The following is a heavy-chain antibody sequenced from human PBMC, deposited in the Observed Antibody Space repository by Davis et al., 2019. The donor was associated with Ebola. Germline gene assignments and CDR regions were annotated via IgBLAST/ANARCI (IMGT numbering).Heavy chain of an antibody. CDR2: IWYDGSRE. D-gene: IGHD1-14*01. CDR1: GFSFNSYG. Sequence: GESLKISCAASGFSFNSYGMHWVRQAPGKGLEWLAVIWYDGSREFFADSMKGRFTISRDNSRNTLFLQMNSLRAEDTAVYYCARDPAIGEPLSTFDVWGQGTTVTVAS. J-gene: IGHJ3*01. CDR3: ARDPAIGEPLSTFDV. V-gene: IGHV3-33*01.